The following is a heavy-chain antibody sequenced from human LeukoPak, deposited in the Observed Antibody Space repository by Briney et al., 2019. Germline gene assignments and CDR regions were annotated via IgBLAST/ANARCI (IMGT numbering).Heavy chain of an antibody. V-gene: IGHV3-11*06. CDR1: GFAFSDYY. J-gene: IGHJ5*01. CDR3: ARVSSSSTNWFDS. Sequence: GGSLRLSCAASGFAFSDYYMTWIRQAPGKGLEWASYISSGSSYTNQGDAVKGRFTISRDNAKNPLYLQMNSLRVEDTAVYYCARVSSSSTNWFDSWGQGTLVTVSS. CDR2: ISSGSSYT. D-gene: IGHD6-19*01.